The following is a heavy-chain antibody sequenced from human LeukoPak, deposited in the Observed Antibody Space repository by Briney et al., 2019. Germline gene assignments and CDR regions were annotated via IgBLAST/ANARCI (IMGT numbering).Heavy chain of an antibody. CDR3: AKDRGFSYGFDI. CDR2: ISSSSSYI. V-gene: IGHV3-21*01. D-gene: IGHD4-17*01. Sequence: GGSLRLSCAASGFTFSSYSMNWVRQAPGKGLEWVSSISSSSSYIYYADSVKGRFTISRDNAKNSLYLQMNSLRAEDTAVYYCAKDRGFSYGFDIWGQGTMVTVSS. J-gene: IGHJ3*02. CDR1: GFTFSSYS.